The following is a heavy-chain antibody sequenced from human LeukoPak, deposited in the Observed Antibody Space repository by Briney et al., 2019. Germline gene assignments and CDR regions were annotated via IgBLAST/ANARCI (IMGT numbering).Heavy chain of an antibody. CDR2: INTDGSIV. CDR3: ARGRPGYVDY. V-gene: IGHV3-74*01. CDR1: GFTFSSSW. J-gene: IGHJ4*02. Sequence: GRSLRLSCAASGFTFSSSWMYWVRQAPGTGLVWVSRINTDGSIVNYADSVKGRFTISRDNAKNTLYLQMSSLRAEDTAVYYCARGRPGYVDYWGQGTLVTVSS. D-gene: IGHD6-25*01.